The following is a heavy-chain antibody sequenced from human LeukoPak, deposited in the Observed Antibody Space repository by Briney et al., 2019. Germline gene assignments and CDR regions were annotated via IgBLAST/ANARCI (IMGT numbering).Heavy chain of an antibody. D-gene: IGHD3-3*01. V-gene: IGHV1-2*02. CDR3: ARTHITILGVVPPRFDP. Sequence: ASVEVSCKASGYTFTGYYMHWVRQAPGQGLEWMGWINPNSGGTNYAQKFQGRVTMTRDTSISTAYMELSRLRSDDTAVYYCARTHITILGVVPPRFDPGGQGTLVTVSS. CDR1: GYTFTGYY. J-gene: IGHJ5*02. CDR2: INPNSGGT.